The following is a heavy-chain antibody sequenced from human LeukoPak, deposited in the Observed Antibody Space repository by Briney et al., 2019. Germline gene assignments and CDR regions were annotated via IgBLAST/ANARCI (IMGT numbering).Heavy chain of an antibody. D-gene: IGHD3-3*01. CDR1: GGSFSGYY. Sequence: PSETLSLTCAVYGGSFSGYYWSWIRQPPGKGLEWIGEINHSGSTNYNPSLKSRVTISVDTSKNQFSLKLSSVTAVDTAVYYCARGALITIFGVVIMGAQGPYFDYWGQGTLVTVSS. V-gene: IGHV4-34*01. CDR3: ARGALITIFGVVIMGAQGPYFDY. J-gene: IGHJ4*02. CDR2: INHSGST.